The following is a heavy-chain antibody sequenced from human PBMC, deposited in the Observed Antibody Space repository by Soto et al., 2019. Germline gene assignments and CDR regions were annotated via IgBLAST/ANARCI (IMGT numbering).Heavy chain of an antibody. CDR2: IIPIFGTA. J-gene: IGHJ6*02. V-gene: IGHV1-69*01. CDR3: AIDELWSGYYHGNNSYYGMDV. Sequence: QVQLVQSGAEVKKPGSLVKVSCKASGGTFSSYAISWVRQAPGQGLEWMGGIIPIFGTANYAQKFQGRVTITADESTSTAYMELSSLRSEDTAVYYCAIDELWSGYYHGNNSYYGMDVWGQGTTVTVSS. CDR1: GGTFSSYA. D-gene: IGHD3-3*01.